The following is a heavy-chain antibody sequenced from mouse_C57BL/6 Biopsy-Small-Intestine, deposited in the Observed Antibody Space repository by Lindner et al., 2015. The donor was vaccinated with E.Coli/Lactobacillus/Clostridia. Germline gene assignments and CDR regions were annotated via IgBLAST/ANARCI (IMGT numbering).Heavy chain of an antibody. J-gene: IGHJ3*01. Sequence: VQLQESGPELVKPGASVKISCKASGYAFSTSWMNWVKQRPGKGLEWIGRIYPGDGDTNYNGKFKGKATLTADKSSNTAYMQLSSLTSEDSAVYFCTRSGFDYGFAYWGQGTLVTVSA. CDR3: TRSGFDYGFAY. CDR1: GYAFSTSW. CDR2: IYPGDGDT. D-gene: IGHD2-4*01. V-gene: IGHV1-82*01.